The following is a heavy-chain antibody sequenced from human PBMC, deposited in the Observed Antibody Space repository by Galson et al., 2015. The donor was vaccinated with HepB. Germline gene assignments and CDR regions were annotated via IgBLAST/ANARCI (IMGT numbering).Heavy chain of an antibody. CDR2: INPNSGGT. V-gene: IGHV1-2*02. Sequence: SVKVSCKASGYTFTGYYMHWVRQAPGQGLEWMGWINPNSGGTNYAQKVQGRVTITRDTSISTAYMELSRLRSDDTAVYYCARAYRDWLLLVDYWGQGTLVTVSS. CDR3: ARAYRDWLLLVDY. D-gene: IGHD3-9*01. J-gene: IGHJ4*02. CDR1: GYTFTGYY.